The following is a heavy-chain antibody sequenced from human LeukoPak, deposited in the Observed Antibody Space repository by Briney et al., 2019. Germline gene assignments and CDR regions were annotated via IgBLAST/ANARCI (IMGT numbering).Heavy chain of an antibody. CDR1: GYTFTSYG. Sequence: EASVKVSCKASGYTFTSYGISWVRQAPGQGLEWMGWISAYNGNTNYAQKLQGRVTMTTDTSTSTAYMELRSPRSDDTAVYYCARAPGGVLWFGELFPNFDYWGQGTLVTVSS. V-gene: IGHV1-18*01. D-gene: IGHD3-10*01. J-gene: IGHJ4*02. CDR2: ISAYNGNT. CDR3: ARAPGGVLWFGELFPNFDY.